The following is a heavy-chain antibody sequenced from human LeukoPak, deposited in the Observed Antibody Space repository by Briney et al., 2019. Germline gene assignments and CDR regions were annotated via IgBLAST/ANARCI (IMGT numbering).Heavy chain of an antibody. Sequence: SETLSLTCTVSGGSISSGSYYWDWIRQPPGKPLEWIGSIFYSGTTYYNPSLRSRVSISVDTSKNQFSLKLSSVTAADTAVYCCVRDVMDVLTEAFAAFDIWGHGTMVTVSS. D-gene: IGHD3-9*01. V-gene: IGHV4-39*07. J-gene: IGHJ3*02. CDR2: IFYSGTT. CDR1: GGSISSGSYY. CDR3: VRDVMDVLTEAFAAFDI.